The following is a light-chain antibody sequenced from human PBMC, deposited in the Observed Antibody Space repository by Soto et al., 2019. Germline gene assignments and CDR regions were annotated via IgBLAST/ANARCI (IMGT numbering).Light chain of an antibody. CDR2: EVS. Sequence: QSALTQPASVSGTPGQSITISCTGSNSDVGLYDFVSWYQHHPGRAPKLIVSEVSHRPSGISNRFSGSKSGTSASLAISGLRSEDEADYYCAAWDDSLSALYVFGTGTKVTVL. J-gene: IGLJ1*01. CDR1: NSDVGLYDF. CDR3: AAWDDSLSALYV. V-gene: IGLV2-14*01.